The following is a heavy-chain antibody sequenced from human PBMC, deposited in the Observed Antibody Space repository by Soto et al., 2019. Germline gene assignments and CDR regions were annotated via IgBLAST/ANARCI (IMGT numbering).Heavy chain of an antibody. CDR2: ISWDGGST. Sequence: GSLRLSCAASGFTFDDYTMHWVRQAPGKGLEWVSLISWDGGSTYYADSVKGRFTISRDNSKNTLYLQMNSLRAEDTAVYYCAKEFYYDSSGYYPFRDAFDIWGQGTMVTVSS. CDR3: AKEFYYDSSGYYPFRDAFDI. D-gene: IGHD3-22*01. V-gene: IGHV3-43*01. J-gene: IGHJ3*02. CDR1: GFTFDDYT.